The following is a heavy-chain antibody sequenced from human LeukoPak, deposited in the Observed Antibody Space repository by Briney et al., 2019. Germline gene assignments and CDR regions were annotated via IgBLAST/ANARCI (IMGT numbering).Heavy chain of an antibody. Sequence: GGSLRLSCAASGFTVSSNYMSWVRQAPGKGLEGVSIISTSGTTSYEDSVKGRFTISRDNSRNTLYLQMNSLRAEDTAVYYCATRGAPGYYYGMDVWGQGTTVTVSS. D-gene: IGHD1-26*01. V-gene: IGHV3-66*01. J-gene: IGHJ6*02. CDR1: GFTVSSNY. CDR3: ATRGAPGYYYGMDV. CDR2: ISTSGTT.